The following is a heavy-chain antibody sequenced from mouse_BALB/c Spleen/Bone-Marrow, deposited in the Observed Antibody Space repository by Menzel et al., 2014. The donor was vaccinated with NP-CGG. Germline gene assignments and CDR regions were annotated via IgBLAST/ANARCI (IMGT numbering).Heavy chain of an antibody. V-gene: IGHV1-63*01. CDR3: TRRRSLYY. CDR1: GYAFTNYW. CDR2: IYPGSGNT. J-gene: IGHJ2*01. Sequence: QVQLQQSGTELVRPGTSVKISCKASGYAFTNYWLGWVKQRPGHGLEWIGDIYPGSGNTYYHEKFKGKATLTADKSSSTAYMQLSGLTSEESAVYFCTRRRSLYYWGQGTTLTVSS. D-gene: IGHD6-2*01.